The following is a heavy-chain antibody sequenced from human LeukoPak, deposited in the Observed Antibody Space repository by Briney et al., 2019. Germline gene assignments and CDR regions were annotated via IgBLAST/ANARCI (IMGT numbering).Heavy chain of an antibody. CDR3: ARAYSRDGYYYYGMDV. CDR1: GGTFSSYA. CDR2: IIPILGIA. J-gene: IGHJ6*02. D-gene: IGHD6-13*01. V-gene: IGHV1-69*04. Sequence: RGASVKVSCKASGGTFSSYAISWVRQAPGQGLEWMGRIIPILGIANYAQKFQGRVTITADKSTSTAYMELSSLRSEDTAVYYCARAYSRDGYYYYGMDVWGQGTTVTVSS.